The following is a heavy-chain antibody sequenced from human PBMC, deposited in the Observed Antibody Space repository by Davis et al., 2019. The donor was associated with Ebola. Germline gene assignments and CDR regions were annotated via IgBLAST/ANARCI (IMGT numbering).Heavy chain of an antibody. CDR2: IYYSGST. D-gene: IGHD3-10*01. V-gene: IGHV4-30-4*08. CDR1: AGSISSGDYY. CDR3: AREYVVQGVISYGMDV. J-gene: IGHJ6*02. Sequence: SQTLSPTCTLSAGSISSGDYYWSWIRQPPGKGLEWIGYIYYSGSTYYNPSLKSRVTISVDTSKNQFSLKLSSVTAADTAVYYCAREYVVQGVISYGMDVWGQGTTVTVSS.